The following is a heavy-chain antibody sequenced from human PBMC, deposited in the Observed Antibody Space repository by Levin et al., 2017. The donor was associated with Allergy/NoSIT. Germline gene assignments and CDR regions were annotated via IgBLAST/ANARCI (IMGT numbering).Heavy chain of an antibody. CDR3: ARGGGRYGDYRDY. V-gene: IGHV3-48*01. Sequence: QSGGSLRLSCAASGFTFSTYTMNWVRQAPGKGLEWISYISTSGGTTHYVDSVKGRFTISRDNAKSSLYLQMNSLRAEDTAVYYCARGGGRYGDYRDYWGQGTLVTVSS. CDR1: GFTFSTYT. J-gene: IGHJ4*02. D-gene: IGHD4-17*01. CDR2: ISTSGGTT.